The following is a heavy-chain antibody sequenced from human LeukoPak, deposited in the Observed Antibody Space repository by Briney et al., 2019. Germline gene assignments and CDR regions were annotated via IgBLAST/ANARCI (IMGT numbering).Heavy chain of an antibody. Sequence: GGSLRLSCAACGFTVSSNYMSWVRQARGKGLEWVSVIYSGGSTYYADSVKGRFTISRHNSKNTLYLQMNSLRAEDTAVYYRARGGRSSGWYGLLDYWGQGTLVTVSS. CDR2: IYSGGST. CDR1: GFTVSSNY. D-gene: IGHD6-19*01. CDR3: ARGGRSSGWYGLLDY. V-gene: IGHV3-53*04. J-gene: IGHJ4*02.